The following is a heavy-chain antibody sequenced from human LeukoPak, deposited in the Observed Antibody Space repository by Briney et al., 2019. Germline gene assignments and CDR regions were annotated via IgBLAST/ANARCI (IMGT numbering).Heavy chain of an antibody. CDR1: GYTFTGYY. CDR3: ARVGVRGVSYGTGNWFDP. CDR2: INPNSGGT. Sequence: GASVKVSCKASGYTFTGYYMHWVRQAPGQGLEWMGWINPNSGGTNYAQKFQGRVTMTRDTSISTAYMELSRLRSDDTAVYYCARVGVRGVSYGTGNWFDPWGQGTLVTVSS. D-gene: IGHD3-10*01. V-gene: IGHV1-2*02. J-gene: IGHJ5*02.